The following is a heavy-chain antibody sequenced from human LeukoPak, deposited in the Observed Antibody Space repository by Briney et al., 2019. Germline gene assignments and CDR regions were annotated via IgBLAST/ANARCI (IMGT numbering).Heavy chain of an antibody. V-gene: IGHV4-39*01. D-gene: IGHD5-18*01. CDR2: IYYSGST. Sequence: PSETLSLTCTVSGGSISSSSYYWGWIRQPPGKGPEWIGSIYYSGSTYYNPSLKSRVTISVDTSKNQFSLKLSSVTAADTAVYYCARLRGTAMVNYWGQGTLVTVSS. CDR1: GGSISSSSYY. J-gene: IGHJ4*02. CDR3: ARLRGTAMVNY.